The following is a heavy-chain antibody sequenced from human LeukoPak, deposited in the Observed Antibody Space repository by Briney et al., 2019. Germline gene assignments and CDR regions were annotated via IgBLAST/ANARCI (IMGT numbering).Heavy chain of an antibody. D-gene: IGHD3-22*01. CDR2: ISSSSSYI. V-gene: IGHV3-21*01. CDR1: GFTFSSYS. CDR3: ARDAPYYYDSSGYSDY. J-gene: IGHJ4*02. Sequence: GGSLRLSCVASGFTFSSYSMNWVRQAPGKGLEWVSSISSSSSYIYYADSVKGRFTISRDNAKNTLYLQMNSLRAEDTAVYYCARDAPYYYDSSGYSDYWGQGTLVTVSS.